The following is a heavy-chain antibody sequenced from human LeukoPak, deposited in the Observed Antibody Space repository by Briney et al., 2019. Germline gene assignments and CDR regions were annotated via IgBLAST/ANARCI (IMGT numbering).Heavy chain of an antibody. J-gene: IGHJ6*03. CDR3: ARHPSSGVYYYYYYMDV. CDR2: IYYSGST. D-gene: IGHD6-19*01. Sequence: PSETLSLTCTVSGGSISSSSYYWGWIRQPPGKGLEWIGSIYYSGSTYYNPSLKSRVTISVDTSKNQFSLKLSSVTAADTAVYYCARHPSSGVYYYYYYMDVWGKGTTVTVSS. CDR1: GGSISSSSYY. V-gene: IGHV4-39*07.